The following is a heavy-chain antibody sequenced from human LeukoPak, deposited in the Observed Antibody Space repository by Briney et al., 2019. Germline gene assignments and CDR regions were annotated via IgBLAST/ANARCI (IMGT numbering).Heavy chain of an antibody. D-gene: IGHD3-16*01. CDR1: GFTFSSYW. Sequence: GGSLRLSCAASGFTFSSYWMNWVRQAPGKGLEWVANIKQDGSEKYYVDSVKGRFTISRDNAKNSLYLQMNSLRAEDTAVYYCASVRKFYEYVWGSSPIGYWGQGTLVTVSS. CDR2: IKQDGSEK. CDR3: ASVRKFYEYVWGSSPIGY. J-gene: IGHJ4*02. V-gene: IGHV3-7*01.